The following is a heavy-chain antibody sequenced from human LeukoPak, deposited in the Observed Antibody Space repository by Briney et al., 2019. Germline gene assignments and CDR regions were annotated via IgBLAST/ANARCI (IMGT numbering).Heavy chain of an antibody. CDR1: GYTFTNYA. CDR3: ARVKRAVTSTGEAFDF. V-gene: IGHV7-4-1*02. J-gene: IGHJ3*01. CDR2: ISTNTGIP. D-gene: IGHD6-19*01. Sequence: GASVKVSCKASGYTFTNYAMNWVRQAPRQGLEWMGWISTNTGIPTYAQGFTGRFVFSLDTSVSTAYLQISSLKAADTALYYCARVKRAVTSTGEAFDFWGLGTMVTVSS.